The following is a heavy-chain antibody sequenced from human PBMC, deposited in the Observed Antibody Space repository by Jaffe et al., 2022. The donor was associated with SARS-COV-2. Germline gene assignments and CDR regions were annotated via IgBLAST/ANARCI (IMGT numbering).Heavy chain of an antibody. CDR1: GGSISSSSYY. J-gene: IGHJ4*02. CDR3: ARVINQDDYGDYGVDY. V-gene: IGHV4-39*01. Sequence: QLQLQESGPGLVKPSETLSLTCTVSGGSISSSSYYWGWIRQPPGKGLEWIGSIYYSGSTYYNPSLKSRVTISVDTSKNQFSLKLSSVTAADTAVYYCARVINQDDYGDYGVDYWGQGTLVTVSS. D-gene: IGHD4-17*01. CDR2: IYYSGST.